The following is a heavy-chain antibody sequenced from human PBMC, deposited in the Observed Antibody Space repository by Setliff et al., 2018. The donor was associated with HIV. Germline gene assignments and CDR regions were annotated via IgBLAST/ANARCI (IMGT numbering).Heavy chain of an antibody. J-gene: IGHJ3*02. Sequence: SETLSLTCTVTGGSITTNNYYWGWIRQPPGKGLEWIGTIYYTGHTFYDPSLKSQVTTSVDTSKNQFSLKLSSVTAADTAAYYCAREHFWSGYYSYDAFDIWGQGTMVTVSS. CDR1: GGSITTNNYY. V-gene: IGHV4-39*02. CDR3: AREHFWSGYYSYDAFDI. CDR2: IYYTGHT. D-gene: IGHD3-3*02.